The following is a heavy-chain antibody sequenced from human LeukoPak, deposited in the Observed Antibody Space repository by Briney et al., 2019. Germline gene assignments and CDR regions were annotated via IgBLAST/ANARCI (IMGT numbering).Heavy chain of an antibody. CDR1: GYTFTGYY. V-gene: IGHV1-2*02. CDR2: INPNNGGT. Sequence: GASVKVSCKASGYTFTGYYMHWVRQAPGQGLEWMGWINPNNGGTHYVQKFRGRVTLTRDTSISTAYMELSRLRSDDTAVYYCASDIYGSGSRWGQGTLVTVSS. D-gene: IGHD3-10*01. CDR3: ASDIYGSGSR. J-gene: IGHJ4*02.